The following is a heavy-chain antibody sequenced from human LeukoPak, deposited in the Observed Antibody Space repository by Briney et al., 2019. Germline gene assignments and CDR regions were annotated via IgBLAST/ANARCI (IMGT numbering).Heavy chain of an antibody. D-gene: IGHD3-10*01. CDR3: AKDSSVRGVASDY. V-gene: IGHV3-23*01. CDR2: ISGSGGST. J-gene: IGHJ4*02. CDR1: GFTFSSYA. Sequence: PGGSLRLSCAASGFTFSSYAMSWVRQAPGKGLEWVSAISGSGGSTYYAESVKGRFTISRDNSKNTLYLQMNSLRAEDTAVYYCAKDSSVRGVASDYWGQGTLVTVSS.